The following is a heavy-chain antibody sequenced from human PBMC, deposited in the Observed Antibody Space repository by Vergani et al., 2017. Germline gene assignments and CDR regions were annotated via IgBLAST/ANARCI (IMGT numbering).Heavy chain of an antibody. V-gene: IGHV3-9*01. Sequence: VSLVESGGGVVQPGRSLRLSCAASRFTFDDYAMHWVRQAPGKGLEWVSGISWNSGSIGYADSVKGRFTISRDNAKNSLYLQMNSLRAEDTALYYCAKDKDYDWYFDLWGRGTLVTVSS. CDR1: RFTFDDYA. J-gene: IGHJ2*01. CDR3: AKDKDYDWYFDL. D-gene: IGHD3-16*01. CDR2: ISWNSGSI.